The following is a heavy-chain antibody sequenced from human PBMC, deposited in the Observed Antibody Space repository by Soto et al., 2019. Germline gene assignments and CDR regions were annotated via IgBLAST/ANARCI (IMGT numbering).Heavy chain of an antibody. D-gene: IGHD2-8*01. Sequence: GGSLRLSCAARGFNVRSYGMSWVRQAPGKGLEWTSTVDYSGNNQNYADSVKGRFTISRDRSRNTIALQMSNLRAEDTALYYCVSWVSAHFDNWGQGTLVTVSS. V-gene: IGHV3-23*05. J-gene: IGHJ4*02. CDR1: GFNVRSYG. CDR2: VDYSGNNQ. CDR3: VSWVSAHFDN.